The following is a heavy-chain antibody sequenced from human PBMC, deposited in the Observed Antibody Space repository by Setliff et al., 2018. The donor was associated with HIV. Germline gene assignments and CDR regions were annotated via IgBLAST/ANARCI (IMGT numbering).Heavy chain of an antibody. CDR3: ATWQGYSGSSRAFDY. V-gene: IGHV3-53*01. Sequence: PGGSLRLSCAASGFTVSSNYMSWVRQAPGKGLEWVSVIYSGGSTYYADSVKGRFTISRDNSKNTLYLQMNSLRAEDTAVYYCATWQGYSGSSRAFDYWGQGRLVTSPQ. CDR1: GFTVSSNY. J-gene: IGHJ4*02. CDR2: IYSGGST. D-gene: IGHD1-26*01.